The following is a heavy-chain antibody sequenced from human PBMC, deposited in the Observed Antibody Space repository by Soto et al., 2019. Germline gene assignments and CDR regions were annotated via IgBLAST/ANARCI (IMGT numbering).Heavy chain of an antibody. V-gene: IGHV3-9*01. CDR3: AKDSASGGYYYYYMDV. J-gene: IGHJ6*03. CDR2: ISWNSGSI. Sequence: GGSLRLSCAASGFTFDDYAMHWVRQAPGKGLEWVSGISWNSGSIGYADSVKGRFTISRDNAKNSLYLQMNSLRAEDTALYYCAKDSASGGYYYYYMDVWGKGTTVTVSS. CDR1: GFTFDDYA.